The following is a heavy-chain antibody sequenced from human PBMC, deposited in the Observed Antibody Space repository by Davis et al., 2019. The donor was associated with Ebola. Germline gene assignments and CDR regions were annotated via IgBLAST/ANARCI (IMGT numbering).Heavy chain of an antibody. V-gene: IGHV6-1*01. CDR2: TYYNSKWYN. CDR1: GDSVSSGG. J-gene: IGHJ4*02. D-gene: IGHD5-12*01. CDR3: ARGWLRVGFDY. Sequence: HSQTLSLTCAISGDSVSSGGWNWIRQSPSRGLEWLGRTYYNSKWYNDYAVSVRGRITINPDTSKNQLSLQLNSVTPEDTAVYYCARGWLRVGFDYWGQGTLVTVSS.